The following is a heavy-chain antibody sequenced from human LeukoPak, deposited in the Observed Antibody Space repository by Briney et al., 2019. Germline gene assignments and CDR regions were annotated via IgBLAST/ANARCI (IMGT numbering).Heavy chain of an antibody. D-gene: IGHD4-17*01. V-gene: IGHV4-4*07. J-gene: IGHJ5*02. CDR2: IYSDGTI. CDR1: GGSISSYY. Sequence: SETLSPTCTVSGGSISSYYWSWIRQPAGKGLEWIGRIYSDGTITYNPSLQSRLTMSIDTSKNQFSLKLSFVTAADTAVYYCARDSGTTGEVKFDPWGQGTLVTVSS. CDR3: ARDSGTTGEVKFDP.